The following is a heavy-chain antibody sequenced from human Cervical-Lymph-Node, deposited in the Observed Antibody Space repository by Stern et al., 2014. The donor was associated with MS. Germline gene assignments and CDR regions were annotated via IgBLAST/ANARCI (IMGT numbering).Heavy chain of an antibody. CDR2: INPSGGST. J-gene: IGHJ1*01. CDR3: ARDRVGTAAGQALPEYFQH. V-gene: IGHV1-46*01. D-gene: IGHD6-13*01. Sequence: QVQLVQSGAEAKKPGASVKVSCKASGYTFTSYYMHWVRQAPGQGLEWMGIINPSGGSTSYAQKFQGRVTMTRDTSTSTVYMELSSLRSEDTAVYYCARDRVGTAAGQALPEYFQHWGQGTLVTVSS. CDR1: GYTFTSYY.